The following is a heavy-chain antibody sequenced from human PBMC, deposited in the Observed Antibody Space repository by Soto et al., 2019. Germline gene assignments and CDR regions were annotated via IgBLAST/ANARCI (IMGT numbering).Heavy chain of an antibody. D-gene: IGHD4-17*01. Sequence: GGSLRLSCAASGFTFSSYSMNWVRQAPGKGLEWVSSISSSSSYIYYADSVKGRFTISRDNAKNSLYLQMNSLRAEDTAVYYCCYGDDAGYPFDYWGQGALVTVSS. CDR2: ISSSSSYI. J-gene: IGHJ4*02. CDR3: CYGDDAGYPFDY. CDR1: GFTFSSYS. V-gene: IGHV3-21*01.